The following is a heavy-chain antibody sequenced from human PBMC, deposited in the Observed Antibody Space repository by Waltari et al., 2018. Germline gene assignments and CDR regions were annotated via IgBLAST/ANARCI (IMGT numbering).Heavy chain of an antibody. J-gene: IGHJ6*02. V-gene: IGHV3-48*03. CDR2: ISSMGTTI. D-gene: IGHD1-26*01. CDR1: GFTFSSYE. CDR3: ARDQVGDV. Sequence: EVQLVESGGDLVQPGGSLRLSCAASGFTFSSYEMNWVRQVPGEGLEWVSHISSMGTTIYDADAVKGRFTISRDNAKNSLDLQMKSLRVEDTAVYYCARDQVGDVWGQGTTVIVSS.